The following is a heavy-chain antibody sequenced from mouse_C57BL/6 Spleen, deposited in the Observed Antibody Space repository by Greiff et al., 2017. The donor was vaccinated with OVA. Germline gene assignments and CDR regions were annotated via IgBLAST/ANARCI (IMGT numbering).Heavy chain of an antibody. CDR3: ARGLNSAVVAGGAMDY. Sequence: VQLQQPGAELVKPGASVKLSCKASGYTFTSYWMHWVKQRPGQGLEWIGMIHPNSCSTNYNEKFKSKATLTVDKSSSTAYMQLSSLTSEDSAVYYGARGLNSAVVAGGAMDYWGQGTSVTVSS. V-gene: IGHV1-64*01. CDR1: GYTFTSYW. D-gene: IGHD1-1*01. J-gene: IGHJ4*01. CDR2: IHPNSCST.